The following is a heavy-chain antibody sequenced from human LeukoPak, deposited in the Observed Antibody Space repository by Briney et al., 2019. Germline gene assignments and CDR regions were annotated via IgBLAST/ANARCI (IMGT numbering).Heavy chain of an antibody. CDR3: ATGLVIHPGIVGGS. D-gene: IGHD1-26*01. V-gene: IGHV1-18*01. J-gene: IGHJ4*02. Sequence: ASVKVSCKAFGYTFTSYGINWVRQAPGQGLEWMGWISTYSGNTHYAQKFQGRVTMTTDTSTSTAYMELSSLRSEDTAVYYCATGLVIHPGIVGGSWGQGTLVTVSS. CDR1: GYTFTSYG. CDR2: ISTYSGNT.